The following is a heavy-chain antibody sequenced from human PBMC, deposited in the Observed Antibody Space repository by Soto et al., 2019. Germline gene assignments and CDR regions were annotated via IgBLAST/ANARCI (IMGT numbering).Heavy chain of an antibody. CDR1: GFTFSSYA. CDR3: ARDGYYYDSSGYYPIDY. V-gene: IGHV3-30-3*01. D-gene: IGHD3-22*01. Sequence: PGGSLRLSCAASGFTFSSYAMHWVRQAPGKGLEWVAVISYDGSNKYYADSVKGRFTISRDNSKNTLYLQMNSLRAEDTAVYYCARDGYYYDSSGYYPIDYRGQGTLVTVSS. J-gene: IGHJ4*02. CDR2: ISYDGSNK.